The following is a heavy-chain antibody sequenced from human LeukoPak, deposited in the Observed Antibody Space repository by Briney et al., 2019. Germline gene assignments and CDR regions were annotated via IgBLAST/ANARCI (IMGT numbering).Heavy chain of an antibody. Sequence: SETPSPTCTVPGCSISRYYWSWNRQPPGKGLEWIGYSYYSGSTNYNPSLKSRVTISVDTSKNQLSLKLSSVTAADTAVYECASSRGARRGWFDPRGQGALVTVSS. J-gene: IGHJ5*02. D-gene: IGHD1-26*01. CDR1: GCSISRYY. CDR2: SYYSGST. V-gene: IGHV4-59*01. CDR3: ASSRGARRGWFDP.